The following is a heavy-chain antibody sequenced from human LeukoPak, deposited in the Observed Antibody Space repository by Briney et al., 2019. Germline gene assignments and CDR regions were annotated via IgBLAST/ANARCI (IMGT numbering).Heavy chain of an antibody. CDR1: GYTFTSYY. V-gene: IGHV1-46*01. D-gene: IGHD1-26*01. Sequence: ASVKVSCKASGYTFTSYYMHWVRQAPGQGLEWMGIINPSGGSTSYAQKFQGRVTMTTDTSTSTVYMELSSLRSEDTAVYYCARVVGAHDAFDIWGQGTMVTVSS. CDR2: INPSGGST. J-gene: IGHJ3*02. CDR3: ARVVGAHDAFDI.